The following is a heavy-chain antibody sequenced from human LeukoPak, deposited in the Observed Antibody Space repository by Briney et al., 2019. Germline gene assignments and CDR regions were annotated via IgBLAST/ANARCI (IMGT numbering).Heavy chain of an antibody. CDR1: GFTFRDSA. CDR2: ISYSGGNA. Sequence: GGSLRLSCASSGFTFRDSAMTWIRHVPGKGLEWVSLISYSGGNAYYADSVKGRFTISRDNSENTLSLQMNSLRVEDTARYYCAKDIQLSTWGLGTMVTVSS. CDR3: AKDIQLST. V-gene: IGHV3-23*01. J-gene: IGHJ3*01. D-gene: IGHD3-16*02.